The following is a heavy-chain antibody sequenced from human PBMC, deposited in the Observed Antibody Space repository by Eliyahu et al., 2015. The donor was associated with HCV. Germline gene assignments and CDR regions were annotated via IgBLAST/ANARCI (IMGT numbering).Heavy chain of an antibody. CDR2: ISPYTDNT. CDR3: VRDGYGGIYSSSEDFFDY. J-gene: IGHJ4*02. CDR1: GYIFTSYG. Sequence: QVHLVQSGTEVKKPGASVRLSCKASGYIFTSYGISWVRQAPGQGLEWLAWISPYTDNTKYGQRLQGRVTLTAESTTKTVYMELRSLERDDTAMYYCVRDGYGGIYSSSEDFFDYWGQGTLVTVSS. D-gene: IGHD4/OR15-4a*01. V-gene: IGHV1-18*01.